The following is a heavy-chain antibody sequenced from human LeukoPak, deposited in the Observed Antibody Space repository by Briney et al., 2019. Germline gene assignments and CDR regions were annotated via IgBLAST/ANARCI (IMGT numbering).Heavy chain of an antibody. D-gene: IGHD1-26*01. J-gene: IGHJ4*02. CDR2: ISYDGSNK. V-gene: IGHV3-30*18. CDR3: AKDFAGATSDY. CDR1: GFTFSSYA. Sequence: GGSLRLSCAASGFTFSSYAMSWVRQAPGKGLEWVAVISYDGSNKYYADSVKGRFTISRDNSKNTLYLQMNSLRAEGTAVYYCAKDFAGATSDYWGQGTLVTVSS.